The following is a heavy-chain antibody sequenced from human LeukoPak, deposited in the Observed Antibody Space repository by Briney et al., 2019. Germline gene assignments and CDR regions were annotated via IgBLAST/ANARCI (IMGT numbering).Heavy chain of an antibody. D-gene: IGHD1-26*01. CDR3: ARDLGSPAGVDY. Sequence: YXXXXRQAPGKXXEWVSVIYSGGSTYYADSVKGRFTISRDNSKNTLYLQMNSLRAEDTAVYYCARDLGSPAGVDYWGQGTLVTVSS. CDR2: IYSGGST. J-gene: IGHJ4*02. V-gene: IGHV3-53*05. CDR1: Y.